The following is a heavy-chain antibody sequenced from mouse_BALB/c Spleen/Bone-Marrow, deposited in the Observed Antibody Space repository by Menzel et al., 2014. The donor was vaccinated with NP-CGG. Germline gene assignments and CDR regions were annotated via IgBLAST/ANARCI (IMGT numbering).Heavy chain of an antibody. CDR2: IWAGGST. V-gene: IGHV2-9*02. D-gene: IGHD2-4*01. J-gene: IGHJ3*01. CDR3: ASMITTAWFAY. CDR1: GFSLTSYG. Sequence: VKVVESGPGLVAPSQSLSITCTVSGFSLTSYGVHWVRQPPGKGLEWLGVIWAGGSTSYNSALMSRLSISKDNSKSQVFLKMNSLQTDDTAMYYCASMITTAWFAYWGQGTLVTVSA.